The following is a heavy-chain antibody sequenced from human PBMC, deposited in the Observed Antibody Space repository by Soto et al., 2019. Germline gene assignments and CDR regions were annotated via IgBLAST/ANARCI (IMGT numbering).Heavy chain of an antibody. CDR2: IHHSGSS. J-gene: IGHJ4*02. CDR3: ARGWWGTTVAK. V-gene: IGHV4-4*02. Sequence: QVQLQESGPGLVKPSGTLSLTCAVSGGSIISTNWWSWVRQPPGKGLEWIGEIHHSGSSNYNPSLKSRATISVDKSKNQFSLQLISVTAADTAMYYCARGWWGTTVAKWGQGTLVTVSS. D-gene: IGHD4-17*01. CDR1: GGSIISTNW.